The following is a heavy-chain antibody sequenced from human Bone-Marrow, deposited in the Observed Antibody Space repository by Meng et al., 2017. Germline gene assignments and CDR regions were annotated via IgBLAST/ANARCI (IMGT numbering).Heavy chain of an antibody. J-gene: IGHJ4*02. CDR3: ARGARVAGTDY. CDR1: GASVSSGYW. Sequence: VPWGGLAPGLVTPSGHLSVSCVVSGASVSSGYWWTWARQPPGKGRECIGEFHHSGTTNYTPSLRSRVTISVDTSKNQFSLKLSSVTAADTAVYYCARGARVAGTDYWGQGTLVTVSS. CDR2: FHHSGTT. V-gene: IGHV4-4*02. D-gene: IGHD6-19*01.